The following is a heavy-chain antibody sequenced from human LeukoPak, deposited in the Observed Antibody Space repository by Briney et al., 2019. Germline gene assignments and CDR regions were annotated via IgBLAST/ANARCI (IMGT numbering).Heavy chain of an antibody. D-gene: IGHD6-19*01. CDR3: ARDGRLVPLIYFQH. CDR2: ISAYNGNT. J-gene: IGHJ1*01. V-gene: IGHV1-18*04. Sequence: ASVKVSCKASGYTFTSYGISWVRQAPGQGLEWMGWISAYNGNTNYGQKLQGRVTMTTDTSTSTAYMELRSLRSDDTAVYYCARDGRLVPLIYFQHWGQGTLVTVSS. CDR1: GYTFTSYG.